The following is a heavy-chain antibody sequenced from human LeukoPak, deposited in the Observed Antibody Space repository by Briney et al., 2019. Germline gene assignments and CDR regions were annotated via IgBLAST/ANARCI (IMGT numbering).Heavy chain of an antibody. CDR2: IRSKAYGGTT. J-gene: IGHJ4*02. V-gene: IGHV3-49*04. CDR3: TRAVIHLDF. Sequence: GGSLRLSCRASGFNLGDYAMSWVRQAPGKGLEWVAFIRSKAYGGTTEYAASVKGRFTISRDDSKSMAYLQMNSLKPEDTAVYYCTRAVIHLDFRGQGTLVTVSS. CDR1: GFNLGDYA. D-gene: IGHD4-11*01.